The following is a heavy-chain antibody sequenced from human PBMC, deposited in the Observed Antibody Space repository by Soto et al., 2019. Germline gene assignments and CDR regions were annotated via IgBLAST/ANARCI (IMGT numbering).Heavy chain of an antibody. CDR3: ARESEDLTSNFDY. Sequence: GGSLRLSCAASGFTFTRYSMNWVRQAPGKGLEWVSSISSTTNYIYYADPMKGRFTVSRDNAKNSVYLEMNSLSAEDTAVYYCARESEDLTSNFDYWGQGALVTVSS. J-gene: IGHJ4*02. V-gene: IGHV3-21*01. CDR2: ISSTTNYI. CDR1: GFTFTRYS.